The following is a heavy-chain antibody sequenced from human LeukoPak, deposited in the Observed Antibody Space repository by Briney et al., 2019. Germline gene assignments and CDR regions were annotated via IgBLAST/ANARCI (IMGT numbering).Heavy chain of an antibody. J-gene: IGHJ3*02. Sequence: PGGSLRLSCAASGFTFSNYAMTWVRQAPGKGLEWVAFIRYDGSNKYYADSVKGRFSMSRDNSKNTLYLQMNSLRAEDTAVYYCAKKTSSGWYGDAFDIWGQGTMVTVSS. V-gene: IGHV3-30*02. CDR3: AKKTSSGWYGDAFDI. CDR1: GFTFSNYA. D-gene: IGHD6-19*01. CDR2: IRYDGSNK.